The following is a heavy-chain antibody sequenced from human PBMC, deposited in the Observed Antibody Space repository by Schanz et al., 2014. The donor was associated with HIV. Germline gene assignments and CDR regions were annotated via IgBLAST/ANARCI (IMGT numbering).Heavy chain of an antibody. CDR3: AREGDGASITGTADY. V-gene: IGHV1-18*01. CDR2: ISGDYGKT. D-gene: IGHD1-20*01. CDR1: GYTFSNYG. J-gene: IGHJ4*02. Sequence: QVQLVQSGAEMKKPGASVKVSCKASGYTFSNYGVSWVRQAPGQGLEWMGWISGDYGKTKYAQKFQARVTMTTDTSSSTAYMELWSLSSDDTAVYYCAREGDGASITGTADYWGQGTLVTVSS.